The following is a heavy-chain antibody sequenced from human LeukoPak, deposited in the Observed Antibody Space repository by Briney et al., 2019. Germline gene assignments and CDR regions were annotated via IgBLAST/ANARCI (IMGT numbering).Heavy chain of an antibody. CDR3: ARDLYEFAVAGIDY. CDR2: INPNSGGT. J-gene: IGHJ4*02. Sequence: GASVKVSCKASGYTFSGYFTHWVRQAPGQGLEWMGWINPNSGGTDYAQKFQGRVTMTRDTSISTAYMELSRLRSDDTAVYYCARDLYEFAVAGIDYWGRGTLVTVSS. D-gene: IGHD3/OR15-3a*01. V-gene: IGHV1-2*02. CDR1: GYTFSGYF.